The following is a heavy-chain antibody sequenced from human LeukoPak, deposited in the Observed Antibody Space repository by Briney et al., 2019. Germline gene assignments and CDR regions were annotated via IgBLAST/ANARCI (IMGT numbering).Heavy chain of an antibody. Sequence: SETLSLTCAVSGGSISNSNWWSWVRQPPGKGLEWIGEIYHSGSTNYNPSLKSRVTISVDKSKNQFSLKLSSVTAADTAVYYCARVRIAVDEVYFDYWGQGTLVTVSS. J-gene: IGHJ4*02. V-gene: IGHV4-4*02. CDR1: GGSISNSNW. CDR2: IYHSGST. CDR3: ARVRIAVDEVYFDY. D-gene: IGHD6-19*01.